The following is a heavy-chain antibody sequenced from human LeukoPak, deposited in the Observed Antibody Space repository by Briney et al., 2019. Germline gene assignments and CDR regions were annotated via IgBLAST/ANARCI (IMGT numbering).Heavy chain of an antibody. V-gene: IGHV3-23*01. CDR1: GFTFSSYA. D-gene: IGHD6-13*01. Sequence: GGSLRLSCAASGFTFSSYAMSWGRQAPGKGLEWVSIISDSGGSTYYADSVKGRFTISRDNSKNTLYLQMNSLRAEDTAVYYCAKHNSPYINSWLQFFQHWGQGTLVTVSS. CDR3: AKHNSPYINSWLQFFQH. J-gene: IGHJ1*01. CDR2: ISDSGGST.